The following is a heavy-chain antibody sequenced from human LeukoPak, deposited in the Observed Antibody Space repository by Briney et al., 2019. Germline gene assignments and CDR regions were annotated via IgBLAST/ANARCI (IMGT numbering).Heavy chain of an antibody. CDR1: GFTFSSYS. V-gene: IGHV3-48*02. D-gene: IGHD4-11*01. J-gene: IGHJ4*02. CDR2: ISSSSSTI. Sequence: GSLRLSCAASGFTFSSYSMNWVRQAPGKGLEWVSYISSSSSTIYYADSVKGRFTISRDNAKNSLYLQMNSLRDEDTAVYYCARDLGSGVTTGPLDYWGQGTLVTVSS. CDR3: ARDLGSGVTTGPLDY.